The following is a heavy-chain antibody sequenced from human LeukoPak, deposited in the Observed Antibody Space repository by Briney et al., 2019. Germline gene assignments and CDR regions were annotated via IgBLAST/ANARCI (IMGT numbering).Heavy chain of an antibody. D-gene: IGHD2-2*01. V-gene: IGHV1-18*01. Sequence: ASVKVSCKASGYTFTSYGISWVRQAPGQGLEWMGWISAYNGNTNYAQKLQGRVTMTTDTSTSTAYMELRSLRSDDTAVYYCATVTLGYCSSTSCSPFSGLNKRDPNWFDPWGQGTLVTVSS. CDR2: ISAYNGNT. CDR1: GYTFTSYG. CDR3: ATVTLGYCSSTSCSPFSGLNKRDPNWFDP. J-gene: IGHJ5*02.